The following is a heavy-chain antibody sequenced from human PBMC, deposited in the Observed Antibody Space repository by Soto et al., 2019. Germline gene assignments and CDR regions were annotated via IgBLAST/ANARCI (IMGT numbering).Heavy chain of an antibody. Sequence: GGSLRLSCTASGFTFNDYTLSWVRQAPGKGLEWVGFIRSKGYGGTTEYAASVKGRFTISRDDSKSIAYLQMNSLKTEDTAVYYCTAGKLYPSLDFDYWGQGTLVTVSS. J-gene: IGHJ4*02. D-gene: IGHD2-8*01. V-gene: IGHV3-49*04. CDR1: GFTFNDYT. CDR2: IRSKGYGGTT. CDR3: TAGKLYPSLDFDY.